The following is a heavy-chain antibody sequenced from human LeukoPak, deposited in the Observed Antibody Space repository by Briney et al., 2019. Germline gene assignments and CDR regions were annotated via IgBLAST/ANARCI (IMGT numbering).Heavy chain of an antibody. CDR2: ITPNSGGT. Sequence: GASVKVSCKASGYTFTDYYMHWLRQAPGQGLEWRGWITPNSGGTNYAQKFQGRVTMTRDTSISTAYMELSRLRSDDTAAYYCARGGAPYGNPFVYWGQGTLVTVSS. CDR3: ARGGAPYGNPFVY. CDR1: GYTFTDYY. D-gene: IGHD4-11*01. J-gene: IGHJ4*02. V-gene: IGHV1-2*02.